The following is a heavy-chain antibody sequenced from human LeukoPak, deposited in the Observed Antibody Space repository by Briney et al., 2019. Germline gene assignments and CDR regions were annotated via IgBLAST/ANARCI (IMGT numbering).Heavy chain of an antibody. CDR1: GFTFSSYG. D-gene: IGHD2-15*01. CDR2: IWYDGSNK. J-gene: IGHJ4*02. Sequence: GGSLRLSCAASGFTFSSYGMHWVRQAPGKGLEWVAVIWYDGSNKYYADSVKGRFTISRDNSKNTLYLQMNSLRAEDTAVYYCAKEPRYCSGGSCYRGGYFDYWGQGTLVTVSS. V-gene: IGHV3-30*02. CDR3: AKEPRYCSGGSCYRGGYFDY.